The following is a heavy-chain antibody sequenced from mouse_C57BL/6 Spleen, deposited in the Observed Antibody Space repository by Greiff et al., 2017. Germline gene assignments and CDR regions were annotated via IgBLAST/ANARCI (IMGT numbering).Heavy chain of an antibody. V-gene: IGHV1-18*01. Sequence: EVQLQQSGPELVKPGASVKIPCKASGYTFTDYNMDWVKQSHGKSLEWIGDINPNNGGTIYNQKFKGKATLTVDKSSSTAYMELRSLTSEDTAVYYCARSDGYYVVTIEARDYWGQGTSVTVSS. CDR2: INPNNGGT. CDR1: GYTFTDYN. J-gene: IGHJ4*01. D-gene: IGHD2-3*01. CDR3: ARSDGYYVVTIEARDY.